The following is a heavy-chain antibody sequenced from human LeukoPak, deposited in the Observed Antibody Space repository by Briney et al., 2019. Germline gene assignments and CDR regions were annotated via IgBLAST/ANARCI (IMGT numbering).Heavy chain of an antibody. CDR2: IRSKAYGGTT. CDR3: TREFGSSWHSYYYYYMDV. J-gene: IGHJ6*03. V-gene: IGHV3-49*04. Sequence: GGSLRLSRTASGFTFGDYAMSWVRQAPGKGLEWVGFIRSKAYGGTTEYAASVKGRFTISRDDSKSIAYLQMNSLKTEDTAVYYCTREFGSSWHSYYYYYMDVWGKGTTVTISS. D-gene: IGHD6-13*01. CDR1: GFTFGDYA.